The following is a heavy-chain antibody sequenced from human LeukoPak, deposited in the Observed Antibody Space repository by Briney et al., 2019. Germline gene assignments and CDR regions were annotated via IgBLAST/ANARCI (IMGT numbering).Heavy chain of an antibody. J-gene: IGHJ4*02. CDR1: GFTFSNYN. D-gene: IGHD3-10*01. Sequence: GGSLMLSCSASGFTFSNYNMNWGRKVPGKGLESVSYMSRSGDIIYYADSVKGRFTISRANAKNSLYLQLNSLRAEDTAVYYCARDVYYGSGSPRLDYWGQGTLVTVSS. CDR3: ARDVYYGSGSPRLDY. CDR2: MSRSGDII. V-gene: IGHV3-48*01.